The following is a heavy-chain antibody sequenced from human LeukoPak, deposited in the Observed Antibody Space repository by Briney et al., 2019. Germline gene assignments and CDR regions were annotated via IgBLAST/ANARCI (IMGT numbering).Heavy chain of an antibody. J-gene: IGHJ4*02. CDR3: ATYRQVLLPFES. D-gene: IGHD2-8*02. CDR2: ISGSSTI. V-gene: IGHV3-48*01. Sequence: GGSLRLSCAASGFSFSSNSMNWVRQAPGKGLEWVSYISGSSTIYYADSVRGRFTISRDNSKSTLSLQMNSLRAEDTAIYYCATYRQVLLPFESWGQGTLVTVSS. CDR1: GFSFSSNS.